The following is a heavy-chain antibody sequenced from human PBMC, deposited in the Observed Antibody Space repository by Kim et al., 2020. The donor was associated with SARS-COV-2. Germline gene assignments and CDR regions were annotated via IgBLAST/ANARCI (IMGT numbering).Heavy chain of an antibody. J-gene: IGHJ6*02. V-gene: IGHV1-18*04. CDR1: GYTFTSYG. CDR3: ALNPGGSGWYSGMDV. CDR2: ISAYNGNT. D-gene: IGHD6-19*01. Sequence: ASVKVSCKASGYTFTSYGISWVRQAPGQGLEWMGWISAYNGNTNYAQKLQGRVTMTTDTSTSTAYMELRSLRSDDTAVYYCALNPGGSGWYSGMDVWGQGTTVTVSS.